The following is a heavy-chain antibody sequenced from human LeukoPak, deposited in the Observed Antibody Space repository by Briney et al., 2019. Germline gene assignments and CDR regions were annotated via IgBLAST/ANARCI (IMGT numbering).Heavy chain of an antibody. Sequence: PGGSLRLSCAASGFTFSTYSMNWVRQAPGQGLEWVSYISTGGSTIYYAGSVKGRFTISRDNAKNSPYLQMNSLRAEDTAVYYCARSRYVYAMDIWGQGTSVTVSS. D-gene: IGHD1-14*01. J-gene: IGHJ6*02. CDR3: ARSRYVYAMDI. CDR2: ISTGGSTI. V-gene: IGHV3-48*01. CDR1: GFTFSTYS.